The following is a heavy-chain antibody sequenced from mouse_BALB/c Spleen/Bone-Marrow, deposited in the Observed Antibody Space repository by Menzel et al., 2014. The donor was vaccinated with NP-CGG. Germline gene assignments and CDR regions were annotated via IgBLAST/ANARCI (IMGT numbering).Heavy chain of an antibody. D-gene: IGHD1-1*02. V-gene: IGHV4-1*02. CDR3: AIRKLWSAMDY. CDR1: GFDFSSYW. J-gene: IGHJ4*01. CDR2: INPDSNTI. Sequence: EVQLVESGGGLVQPGGSLELSCAASGFDFSSYWMTWVRQAPGKGLEWIGEINPDSNTINYTPSLKDKFILSRDNVKNALYLQMSKVRSDDTAPYYCAIRKLWSAMDYWGQGTSVTVSS.